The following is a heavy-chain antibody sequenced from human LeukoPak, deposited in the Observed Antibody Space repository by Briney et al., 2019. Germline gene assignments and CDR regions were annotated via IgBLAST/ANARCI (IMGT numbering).Heavy chain of an antibody. V-gene: IGHV3-7*01. Sequence: PGGSLRLSCAASGFTFSSYWMTWVRQAPGKGLEWVANIKQYGSERYYVDSVKGRFTISRDNAKNSLYLQMNSLRAEDTAVYYCARVRGDYYTDVWGKGTTVTVSS. CDR2: IKQYGSER. CDR1: GFTFSSYW. D-gene: IGHD3-10*01. CDR3: ARVRGDYYTDV. J-gene: IGHJ6*03.